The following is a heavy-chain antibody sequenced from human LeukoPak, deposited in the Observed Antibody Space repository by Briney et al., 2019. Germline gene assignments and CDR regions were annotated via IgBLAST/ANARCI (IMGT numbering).Heavy chain of an antibody. D-gene: IGHD2-21*02. CDR2: IYSGGST. V-gene: IGHV3-53*01. Sequence: RGSLRLSCAASGLTSSNYAMSWVRQAPGKGLEWVSVIYSGGSTYYADSVKGRFTISRDNSKNTLYLQMNSLRAEDTAVYYCARVDAYCGGDCYADYWGQGTLVTVSS. CDR3: ARVDAYCGGDCYADY. CDR1: GLTSSNYA. J-gene: IGHJ4*02.